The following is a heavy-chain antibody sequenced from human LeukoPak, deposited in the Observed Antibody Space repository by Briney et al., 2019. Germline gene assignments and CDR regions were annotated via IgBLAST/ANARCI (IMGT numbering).Heavy chain of an antibody. CDR1: GYTFTSYD. D-gene: IGHD2-2*01. CDR3: ARGPVGCSSTSCPSDY. J-gene: IGHJ4*02. V-gene: IGHV1-8*03. Sequence: GASVKVSCKASGYTFTSYDINWVRQATGQGLEWLGWMNPNSGNTGYAQKFQGRVTITRNTSISTAYMELSSLRSEDTAVYYCARGPVGCSSTSCPSDYWGQETLVTVSS. CDR2: MNPNSGNT.